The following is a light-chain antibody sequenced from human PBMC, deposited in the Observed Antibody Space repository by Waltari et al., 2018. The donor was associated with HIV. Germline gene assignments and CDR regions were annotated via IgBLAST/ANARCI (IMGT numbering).Light chain of an antibody. CDR1: SSDVGTYNY. J-gene: IGLJ2*01. CDR3: LSYVGRSHAGSSHLI. V-gene: IGLV2-8*01. Sequence: QSALTQPPSASGSPGQSVTISCTGTSSDVGTYNYVSWYQQHPGKAPKLMIYEVSERPSGVPDRFSGSKSGNTASLTVSGLQAEDEADYYCLSYVGRSHAGSSHLIFGGGTKLTVL. CDR2: EVS.